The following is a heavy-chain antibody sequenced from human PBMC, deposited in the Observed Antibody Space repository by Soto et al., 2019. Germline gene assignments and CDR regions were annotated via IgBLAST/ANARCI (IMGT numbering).Heavy chain of an antibody. J-gene: IGHJ6*02. CDR2: INPNSGGT. D-gene: IGHD6-19*01. V-gene: IGHV1-2*02. CDR3: ARDIMSRVADYYYYYGMDV. CDR1: GYTFTGYY. Sequence: ASVKVSCKASGYTFTGYYMHWVRQAPGQGLEWMGWINPNSGGTNYAQKFQGRVTMTRDTSISTAYMELSRLRSDDTAVYYCARDIMSRVADYYYYYGMDVWGQGTTVTVSS.